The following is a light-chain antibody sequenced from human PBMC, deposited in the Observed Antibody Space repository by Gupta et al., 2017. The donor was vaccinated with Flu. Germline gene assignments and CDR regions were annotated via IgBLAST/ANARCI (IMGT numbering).Light chain of an antibody. Sequence: QSVLTQPPSASGTPGQRVTISCSGSSSNIGSNTVNWYQQLPGTAPKLLIYSNNQRPSGVPDRFSGPKSGTSASLAISGLQSEDEAEYYCAEWDDSLNGGVFGGGTKLTVL. V-gene: IGLV1-44*01. CDR1: SSNIGSNT. J-gene: IGLJ2*01. CDR2: SNN. CDR3: AEWDDSLNGGV.